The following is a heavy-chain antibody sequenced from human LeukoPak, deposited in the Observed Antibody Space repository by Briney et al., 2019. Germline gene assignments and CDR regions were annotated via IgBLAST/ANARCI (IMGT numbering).Heavy chain of an antibody. Sequence: PSQTLSLTCAVSGGSISSGGYSWSWIRQPPGKGLEWIGYIYHSGSTYYNPSLKSRVTISVDRSKNQFSLKLSSVTAADTAVYYCARDRLRGAYFDYWGQGTLVTVSS. CDR2: IYHSGST. J-gene: IGHJ4*02. CDR1: GGSISSGGYS. CDR3: ARDRLRGAYFDY. D-gene: IGHD3-10*01. V-gene: IGHV4-30-2*01.